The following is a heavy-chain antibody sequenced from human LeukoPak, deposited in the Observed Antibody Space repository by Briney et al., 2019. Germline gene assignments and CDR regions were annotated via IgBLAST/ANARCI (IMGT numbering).Heavy chain of an antibody. CDR2: ISSSSSYT. J-gene: IGHJ4*02. Sequence: PGGSLRLSCAASGFTFSDYYVSSIRQPPGKGLEWVSYISSSSSYTNYADSVKGRFTISRDSAKNSLYLQMNSLRAEDTAMYYCARVITGTTSAPDYWGQGTLVTVSS. V-gene: IGHV3-11*06. D-gene: IGHD1-20*01. CDR3: ARVITGTTSAPDY. CDR1: GFTFSDYY.